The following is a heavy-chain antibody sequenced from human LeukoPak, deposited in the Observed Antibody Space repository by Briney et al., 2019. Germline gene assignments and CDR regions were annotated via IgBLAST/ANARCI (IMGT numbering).Heavy chain of an antibody. CDR1: GGSTSSSSYY. CDR3: ALTRITMIVVVIPWFDP. D-gene: IGHD3-22*01. J-gene: IGHJ5*02. V-gene: IGHV4-39*01. Sequence: NPSETLSLTCTVSGGSTSSSSYYWGWICQPPGKGLEWIGSIYYSGSTYYNPSLKSRFTISVDTSKNQFSLKLSSVTAADTAVYYCALTRITMIVVVIPWFDPWGQGTLVTVSS. CDR2: IYYSGST.